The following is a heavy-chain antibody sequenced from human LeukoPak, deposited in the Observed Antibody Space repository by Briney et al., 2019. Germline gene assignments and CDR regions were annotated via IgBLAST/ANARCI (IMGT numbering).Heavy chain of an antibody. CDR1: GFTFSSYW. CDR3: ARGVDSAIDW. V-gene: IGHV3-7*01. D-gene: IGHD3-9*01. Sequence: GGSLRLSCAASGFTFSSYWMTWVRQAPGKGLEWVANINGDGRDKYYVGSVRGRFTIPRDNADNALYLQMNSLRGDDTALYYCARGVDSAIDWWGQGTLVTVSS. CDR2: INGDGRDK. J-gene: IGHJ4*02.